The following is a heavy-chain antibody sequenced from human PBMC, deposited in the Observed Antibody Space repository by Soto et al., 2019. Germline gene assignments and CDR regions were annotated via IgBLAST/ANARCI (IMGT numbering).Heavy chain of an antibody. CDR3: ARDFYDSVGYTWFDS. D-gene: IGHD3-22*01. CDR2: IHNSGTS. CDR1: GDTSTSYY. J-gene: IGHJ5*01. Sequence: SETLSLTCSVSGDTSTSYYWGWIRQAPGKGLEWIGHIHNSGTSTHNPSLNGRVTISIDMSKKQFSLKLTSLTSADTAVYYCARDFYDSVGYTWFDSWSQGTLVTVSS. V-gene: IGHV4-59*01.